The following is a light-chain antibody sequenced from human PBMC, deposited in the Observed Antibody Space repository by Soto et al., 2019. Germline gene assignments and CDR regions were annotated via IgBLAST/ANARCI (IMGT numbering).Light chain of an antibody. CDR1: QSISSW. Sequence: DIQMTQSPSTLSASVGDRVAITCRASQSISSWLAWYQPKPGKGPKVLIYDASSLESGVPSRFSGSGSGTEFTLTITSLQPDDFATYYCQQYNSDPWTFGQGTKVEIK. V-gene: IGKV1-5*01. CDR2: DAS. CDR3: QQYNSDPWT. J-gene: IGKJ1*01.